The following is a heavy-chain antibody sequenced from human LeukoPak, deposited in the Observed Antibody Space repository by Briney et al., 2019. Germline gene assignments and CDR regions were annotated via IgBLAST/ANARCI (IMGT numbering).Heavy chain of an antibody. CDR1: GFTFSSDW. Sequence: PGGSLRLSCAASGFTFSSDWMYWVRQAPGKGLVWVSRINSDGSSASYADSVKGRCSISRDNAKNTLYLQMNSLRAEDTAVYYCARSPVEVDGFDIWGQGTMVTVSS. J-gene: IGHJ3*02. CDR2: INSDGSSA. D-gene: IGHD2-2*01. CDR3: ARSPVEVDGFDI. V-gene: IGHV3-74*01.